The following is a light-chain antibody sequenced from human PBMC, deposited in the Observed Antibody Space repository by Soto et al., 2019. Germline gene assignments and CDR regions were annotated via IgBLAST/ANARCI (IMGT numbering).Light chain of an antibody. J-gene: IGKJ2*01. V-gene: IGKV1-5*03. Sequence: DIQMTQSPSTLSASVGDRVTITCRASQSISSWLAWYQQKPGKAPKLLIYKASSLESGVPSRFSGSGSGTEFTLTISSLQPDDFATYYCQQYNSYHIFGQGTKLEIK. CDR3: QQYNSYHI. CDR2: KAS. CDR1: QSISSW.